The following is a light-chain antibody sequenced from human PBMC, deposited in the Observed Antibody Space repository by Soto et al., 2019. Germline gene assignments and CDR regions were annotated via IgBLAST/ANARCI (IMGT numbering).Light chain of an antibody. CDR2: KAS. CDR3: QQHNSHST. CDR1: QSISSW. J-gene: IGKJ1*01. V-gene: IGKV1-5*03. Sequence: DIQMTQSPSTLSASVGDRVTITCRASQSISSWLAWYQQKPGRAPKLLIYKASTLESGVPSRFSRSGSGTEFTLTISSLQPDDFATYYCQQHNSHSTFGQGTKVEIK.